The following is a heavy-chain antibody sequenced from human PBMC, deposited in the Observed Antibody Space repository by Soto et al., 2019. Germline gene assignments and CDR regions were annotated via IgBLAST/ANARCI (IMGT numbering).Heavy chain of an antibody. D-gene: IGHD1-1*01. CDR2: IHWNDEK. V-gene: IGHV2-5*01. Sequence: QITLKESGPTLVKPTQTLTLTCTFSGFSLSTSGVGVGWIRQPPGKALEWLAVIHWNDEKHSSPSLNNRLTITKDTSKNQVVLTMINMDPEYTATYFCAHRRVNEGHDFWGQGTLVTVSS. CDR1: GFSLSTSGVG. CDR3: AHRRVNEGHDF. J-gene: IGHJ4*02.